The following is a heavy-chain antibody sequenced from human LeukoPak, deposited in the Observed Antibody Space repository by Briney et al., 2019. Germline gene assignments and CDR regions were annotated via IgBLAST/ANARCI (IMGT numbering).Heavy chain of an antibody. Sequence: SETLSLTCTVSGGSIRSSYYYWGWIRQPPGKGLEWIGSIYYSGSTYYNPSLKSRVTISVDTSKNQFSLKLSSVTAADTAVYYCARDFAVAGNNWFDPWGQGTLVTVSS. J-gene: IGHJ5*02. V-gene: IGHV4-39*07. D-gene: IGHD6-19*01. CDR1: GGSIRSSYYY. CDR3: ARDFAVAGNNWFDP. CDR2: IYYSGST.